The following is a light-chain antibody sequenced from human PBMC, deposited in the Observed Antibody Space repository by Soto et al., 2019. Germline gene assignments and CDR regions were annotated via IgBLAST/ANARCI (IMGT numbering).Light chain of an antibody. V-gene: IGLV2-14*01. CDR1: SSDVGSYNY. CDR3: GSYTSISNRV. J-gene: IGLJ3*02. CDR2: EVS. Sequence: QSALTQPASVSGSPGQSITISCTGTSSDVGSYNYVSWYQQHPGKAPKLMIYEVSNRPSGVSNRFSGSKSGNTASLTISGLQSEDEAGYCLGSYTSISNRVFGVETQLAVL.